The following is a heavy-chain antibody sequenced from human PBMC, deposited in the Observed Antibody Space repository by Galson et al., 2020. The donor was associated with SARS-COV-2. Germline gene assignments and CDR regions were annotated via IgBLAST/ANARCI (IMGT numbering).Heavy chain of an antibody. Sequence: GGSLRLSCAASGFTFSSYAMSWVRQAPGKGLEWVSAISGSGGSTYYADSVKGRFTISRDNSKNTLYLQMNSLRAEDTAVYYCAKSDCSSTSCSILRGNYYYYYGMDVWGQGTTVTVSS. CDR3: AKSDCSSTSCSILRGNYYYYYGMDV. V-gene: IGHV3-23*01. CDR1: GFTFSSYA. D-gene: IGHD2-2*01. CDR2: ISGSGGST. J-gene: IGHJ6*02.